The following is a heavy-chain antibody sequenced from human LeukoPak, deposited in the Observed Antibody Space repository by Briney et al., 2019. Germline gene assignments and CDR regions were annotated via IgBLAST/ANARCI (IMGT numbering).Heavy chain of an antibody. CDR1: GYTFTSYY. CDR2: INPSGGST. Sequence: HEASVKVSCKASGYTFTSYYMHWVRQAPGQGLEWMGIINPSGGSTSYAQKFQGRVTMTRDTSTSTVYMELSSLRSEDTAVYCCARDTRASIAAAGTPVRYFDLWGRGTLVTVSS. V-gene: IGHV1-46*01. J-gene: IGHJ2*01. CDR3: ARDTRASIAAAGTPVRYFDL. D-gene: IGHD6-13*01.